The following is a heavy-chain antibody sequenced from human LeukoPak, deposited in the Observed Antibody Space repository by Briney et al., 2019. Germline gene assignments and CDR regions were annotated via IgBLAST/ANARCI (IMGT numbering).Heavy chain of an antibody. D-gene: IGHD6-6*01. V-gene: IGHV3-23*01. Sequence: PGGSLRLSCAASGFTFSSYGMSWVRQAPGKGLEWVSAISGSGGSTYYADSVKGRFTVSRDNSRNTLYLQMNSLRAEDTAVYYCAKSSGYSSSPGTRFDPWGQGTLVTVSS. J-gene: IGHJ5*02. CDR3: AKSSGYSSSPGTRFDP. CDR2: ISGSGGST. CDR1: GFTFSSYG.